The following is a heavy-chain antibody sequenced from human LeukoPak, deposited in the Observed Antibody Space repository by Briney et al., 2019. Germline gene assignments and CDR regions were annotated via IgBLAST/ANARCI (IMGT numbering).Heavy chain of an antibody. J-gene: IGHJ4*02. D-gene: IGHD2-15*01. CDR3: ARISCSGGYCYFDF. Sequence: PSETLSLTCAVSGGSISSGGYSWSWIRQPPGKGLEWIGYIYHAESTYYSPSLKSRVTISVDRSENQFSLRLSSVTAADTAVYYCARISCSGGYCYFDFWGQGTLVTVSS. CDR1: GGSISSGGYS. CDR2: IYHAEST. V-gene: IGHV4-30-2*01.